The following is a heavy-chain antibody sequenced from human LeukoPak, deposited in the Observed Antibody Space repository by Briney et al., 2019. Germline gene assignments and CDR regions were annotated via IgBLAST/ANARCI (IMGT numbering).Heavy chain of an antibody. D-gene: IGHD6-19*01. CDR2: TYYRSKWCN. J-gene: IGHJ4*02. CDR1: GDSVSSNSAA. V-gene: IGHV6-1*01. CDR3: TRSQGSGPHDY. Sequence: SQTLSLTCAISGDSVSSNSAAWNCIRQSPSRGLEWLGRTYYRSKWCNDYAVSVKSRISINPDTSKNQFSLQLNSVTPEDTAVYYCTRSQGSGPHDYWGQGTLATVSS.